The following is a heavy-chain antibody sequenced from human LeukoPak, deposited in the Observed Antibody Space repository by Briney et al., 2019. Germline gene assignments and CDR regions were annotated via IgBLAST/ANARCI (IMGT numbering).Heavy chain of an antibody. V-gene: IGHV1-18*01. J-gene: IGHJ3*02. D-gene: IGHD2-2*01. CDR2: ISAYNGNT. Sequence: ASVKVSCKASGYTFTSYGISWVRQAPGQGLEWMGWISAYNGNTNYAQKLQGRGTITTDTSTSTDYMELRSLRSDDTAVYYCARDSDLIVVVPAADRDAFDIWGQGTMVTVSS. CDR3: ARDSDLIVVVPAADRDAFDI. CDR1: GYTFTSYG.